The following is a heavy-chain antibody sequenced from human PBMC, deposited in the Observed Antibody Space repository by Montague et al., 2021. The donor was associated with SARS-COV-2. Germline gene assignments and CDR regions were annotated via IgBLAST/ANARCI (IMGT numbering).Heavy chain of an antibody. V-gene: IGHV4-31*03. Sequence: TLSLTCTVSGGSISSGGYYWSWIRQHPEKGLEWIGYIYYSGSTYYNPSLKSRVTISVDTSKNQFSLKLSSVTAADTAVYYCARDRRLRYFELSYYYYGMDVWGQGTTVTVSS. J-gene: IGHJ6*02. CDR2: IYYSGST. CDR3: ARDRRLRYFELSYYYYGMDV. CDR1: GGSISSGGYY. D-gene: IGHD3-9*01.